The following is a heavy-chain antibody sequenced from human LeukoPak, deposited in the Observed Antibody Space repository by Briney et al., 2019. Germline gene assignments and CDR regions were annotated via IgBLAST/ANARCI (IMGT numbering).Heavy chain of an antibody. CDR1: GGSISSGGYY. CDR3: AREHGSGSVFDY. J-gene: IGHJ4*02. D-gene: IGHD3-10*01. CDR2: IYTSGST. Sequence: SETLSLTCTVSGGSISSGGYYWSWIRQPAGKGLEWIGRIYTSGSTNYNPSLKSRVTMSVDTSKNQFSLKLSSVTAADTAVYYCAREHGSGSVFDYWGQGTLVTVSS. V-gene: IGHV4-61*02.